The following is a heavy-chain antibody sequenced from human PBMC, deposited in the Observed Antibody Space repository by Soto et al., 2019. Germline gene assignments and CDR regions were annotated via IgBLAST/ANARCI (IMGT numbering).Heavy chain of an antibody. CDR1: GGSISSGDYY. V-gene: IGHV4-30-4*01. CDR2: IYYSGST. J-gene: IGHJ5*02. CDR3: ARESSFPYCSSTSCYGEWFDL. Sequence: SETLSLTCTVSGGSISSGDYYWSWIRQPPGKGLEWIGYIYYSGSTFYNPSLKSRVTISVDTSKNQFSLKLSSVTAADSAVYYCARESSFPYCSSTSCYGEWFDLWGQGTLVTVSS. D-gene: IGHD2-2*01.